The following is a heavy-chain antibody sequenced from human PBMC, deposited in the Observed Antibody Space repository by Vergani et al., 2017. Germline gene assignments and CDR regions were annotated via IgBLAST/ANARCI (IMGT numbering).Heavy chain of an antibody. CDR1: GFTFSDYY. Sequence: QVQLVESGGGLVKPGGSLRLSCAASGFTFSDYYMSWIRQAPGKGLVWVSYISSSGSTIYYADSVKGRFTISRDNAKNSLYLQMNGLRAEDTAVYYCARDLNGKVLQWRMKAYGMDVWGQGTTVTVSS. CDR3: ARDLNGKVLQWRMKAYGMDV. J-gene: IGHJ6*02. D-gene: IGHD6-19*01. CDR2: ISSSGSTI. V-gene: IGHV3-11*04.